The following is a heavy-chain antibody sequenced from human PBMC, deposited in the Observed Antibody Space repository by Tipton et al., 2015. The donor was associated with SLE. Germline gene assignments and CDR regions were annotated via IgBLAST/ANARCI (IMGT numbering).Heavy chain of an antibody. CDR1: GGSLSSSSYY. CDR2: VYTGGST. J-gene: IGHJ4*02. V-gene: IGHV4-61*09. D-gene: IGHD4/OR15-4a*01. Sequence: TLSLTCTVPGGSLSSSSYYWSWIRQPAGKGLEWIGHVYTGGSTNYNPSLKSRVTISIETSRNQFSLELSSVTAADTAVYYCARGAKPSLDYWGQGTLVTVSS. CDR3: ARGAKPSLDY.